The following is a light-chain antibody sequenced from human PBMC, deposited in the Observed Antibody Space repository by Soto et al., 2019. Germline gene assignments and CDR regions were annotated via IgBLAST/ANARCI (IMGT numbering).Light chain of an antibody. Sequence: QSVLTQPPSVSAAPGQRVTISCTGSSSNIEAGYYGHRYQQLPGTAPKLLITGDSHRPSGVPARFSGSKSGTSASLAITGLQDAEEEEYYCHYYYNSVSGSVFGRGTKLTVL. J-gene: IGLJ3*02. CDR3: HYYYNSVSGSV. CDR2: GDS. V-gene: IGLV1-40*01. CDR1: SSNIEAGYY.